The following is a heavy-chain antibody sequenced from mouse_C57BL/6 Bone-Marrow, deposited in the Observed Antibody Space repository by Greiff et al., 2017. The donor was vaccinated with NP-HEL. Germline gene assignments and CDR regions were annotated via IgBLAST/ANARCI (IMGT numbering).Heavy chain of an antibody. D-gene: IGHD2-14*01. CDR3: ARGRWVRRTFSYAMGY. V-gene: IGHV1-81*01. J-gene: IGHJ4*01. CDR2: IYPRSGNT. CDR1: GYTFTSYG. Sequence: QVQLQQSGAELARPGASVKLSCKASGYTFTSYGISWVKQRTGQGLEWIGEIYPRSGNTYYNEKFKGKATLTADKSSSTAYMELRSLTYEDSAVYFCARGRWVRRTFSYAMGYWGHETSVTVSS.